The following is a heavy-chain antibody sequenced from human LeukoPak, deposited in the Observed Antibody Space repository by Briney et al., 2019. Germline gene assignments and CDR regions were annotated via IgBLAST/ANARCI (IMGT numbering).Heavy chain of an antibody. CDR1: GGSISSYY. D-gene: IGHD3-10*01. CDR3: ARGPYRKSGSGSFHY. Sequence: PSETLSLTCTVSGGSISSYYWSWIRQPPGKGLEWIGYIYYSGSTNYNPSLKSRVTISVDTSKNQFSLKLSSVTAADTAVYYCARGPYRKSGSGSFHYWGQGTLVTVSS. CDR2: IYYSGST. V-gene: IGHV4-59*01. J-gene: IGHJ4*02.